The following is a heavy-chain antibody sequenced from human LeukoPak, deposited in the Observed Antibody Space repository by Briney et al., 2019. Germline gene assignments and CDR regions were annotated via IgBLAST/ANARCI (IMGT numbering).Heavy chain of an antibody. D-gene: IGHD2-15*01. CDR2: ISGSGGST. V-gene: IGHV3-23*01. J-gene: IGHJ4*02. Sequence: GGSLRLSCAASGFTFSSYAMSWVRQAPGKGLEWVSAISGSGGSTYYADSVKGRFTISRDNSKNTLYLQMNSLRAEDTAVYYCAKEYCSGGSCYPVFDYWGQGTLVTVSS. CDR1: GFTFSSYA. CDR3: AKEYCSGGSCYPVFDY.